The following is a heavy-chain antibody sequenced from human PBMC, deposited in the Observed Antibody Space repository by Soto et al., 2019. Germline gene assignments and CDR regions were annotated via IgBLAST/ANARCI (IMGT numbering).Heavy chain of an antibody. CDR1: RGSISGYY. CDR3: ARTQMATLYFDY. Sequence: SETLSLTCTVSRGSISGYYWSWMRQPPGQGLEWIGYIYHSGTIRYNRSLESRVTISVDTSKNQFFLKLASVTAADTAVYYCARTQMATLYFDYWGQGTLVTVSS. CDR2: IYHSGTI. J-gene: IGHJ4*02. V-gene: IGHV4-59*01. D-gene: IGHD5-12*01.